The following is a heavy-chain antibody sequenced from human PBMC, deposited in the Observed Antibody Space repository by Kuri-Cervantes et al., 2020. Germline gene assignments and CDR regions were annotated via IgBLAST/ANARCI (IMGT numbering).Heavy chain of an antibody. CDR1: GFTFNTYN. V-gene: IGHV3-21*04. J-gene: IGHJ3*02. CDR3: VKDMTSASYPDAFDI. CDR2: IGSSSSYI. D-gene: IGHD3-10*01. Sequence: GESLKISCAASGFTFNTYNMNWVRQAPGRGLEWVSSIGSSSSYIYYADSVKGRFTISRDNAKKALFLQMSSLRAEDTALYYCVKDMTSASYPDAFDIWGPGTMVTVSS.